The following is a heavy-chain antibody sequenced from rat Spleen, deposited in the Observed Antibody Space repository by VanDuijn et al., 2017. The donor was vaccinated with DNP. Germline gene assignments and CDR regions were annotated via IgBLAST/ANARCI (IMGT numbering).Heavy chain of an antibody. Sequence: EVQLVESGGGLVQPGRSLKLSCAASGFTFSNYYMAWVRQAPKKGLEWVATISTSGSTYYPDSVKGRFTISRDNAQNTLYLQMSKLGSEDTAIYYCTTDFERGYWGQGVMVTVSS. D-gene: IGHD1-11*01. V-gene: IGHV5-27*01. J-gene: IGHJ2*01. CDR1: GFTFSNYY. CDR2: ISTSGST. CDR3: TTDFERGY.